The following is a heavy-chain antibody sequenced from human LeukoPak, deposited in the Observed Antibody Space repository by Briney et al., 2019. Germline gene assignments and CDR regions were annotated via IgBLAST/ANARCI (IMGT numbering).Heavy chain of an antibody. CDR2: ISYVGSNK. Sequence: GGSLRLSCAASGFTFRSYAMHWVRPAPGKGRGWVSVISYVGSNKHSAASVKGRFTISRDNSKNTLYLQMNSLRAEDTAVYYCARATTYYYDISGYPQTLDYWGQRTLVTVSS. V-gene: IGHV3-30*04. CDR3: ARATTYYYDISGYPQTLDY. J-gene: IGHJ4*02. CDR1: GFTFRSYA. D-gene: IGHD3-22*01.